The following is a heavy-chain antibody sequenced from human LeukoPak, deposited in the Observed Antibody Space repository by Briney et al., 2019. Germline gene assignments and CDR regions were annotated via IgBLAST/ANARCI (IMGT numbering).Heavy chain of an antibody. CDR1: GFTFTSSA. J-gene: IGHJ2*01. CDR3: ARHPGKVTNDWYFDL. CDR2: IVVGSGNT. V-gene: IGHV1-58*02. Sequence: SVKVSCKASGFTFTSSAMQWVRQARGQRLEWIGWIVVGSGNTNYAQKFQGRVTMTRDTSITTAYMELSRLSSDDTAVYYCARHPGKVTNDWYFDLWGRGTLVTVSS. D-gene: IGHD4-23*01.